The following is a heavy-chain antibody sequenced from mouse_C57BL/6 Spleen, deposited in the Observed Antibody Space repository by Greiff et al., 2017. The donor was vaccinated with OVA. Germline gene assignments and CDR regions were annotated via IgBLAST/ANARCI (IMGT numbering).Heavy chain of an antibody. CDR1: GYTFTSYW. V-gene: IGHV1-53*01. CDR3: ARDLYYGNSAMDY. D-gene: IGHD2-1*01. J-gene: IGHJ4*01. CDR2: INPSNGGT. Sequence: VQLQQSGTELVKPGASVKLSCKASGYTFTSYWMHWVNQRPGQGLEWIGNINPSNGGTNYNEKFKSKATLTVDKSSSTAYMQLSSLTSEDSAVYYCARDLYYGNSAMDYWGQGTSVTVSS.